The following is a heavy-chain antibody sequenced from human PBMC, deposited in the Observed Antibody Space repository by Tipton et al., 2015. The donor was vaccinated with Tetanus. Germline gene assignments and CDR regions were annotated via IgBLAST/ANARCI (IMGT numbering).Heavy chain of an antibody. J-gene: IGHJ5*02. CDR1: GGSLFSGSFY. Sequence: TLSLTCTVSGGSLFSGSFYWAWIRQPPGKGLEWIGNIYYNGNTYYLSSLKSRVTISADTPKNQFSLRLRSVTAADTAVYYCARQADNWFDPWGQGTLVTVSS. D-gene: IGHD6-25*01. CDR2: IYYNGNT. V-gene: IGHV4-39*01. CDR3: ARQADNWFDP.